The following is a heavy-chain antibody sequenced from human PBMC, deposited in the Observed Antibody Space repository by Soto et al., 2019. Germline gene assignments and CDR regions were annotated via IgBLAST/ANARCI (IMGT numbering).Heavy chain of an antibody. J-gene: IGHJ5*02. CDR1: GFTFGNYW. CDR2: IKQDGSER. CDR3: ASARHIGP. Sequence: GGSLRLSCAASGFTFGNYWMRWVRQAPGKGPEWVANIKQDGSERNYVDSVKGRFTTSRDNAENSLYLQMNSLRVEDTGVYYCASARHIGPWGQGTLVTVSS. D-gene: IGHD2-21*01. V-gene: IGHV3-7*01.